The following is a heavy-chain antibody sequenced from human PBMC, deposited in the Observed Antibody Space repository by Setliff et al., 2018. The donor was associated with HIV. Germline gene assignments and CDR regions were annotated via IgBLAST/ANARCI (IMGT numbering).Heavy chain of an antibody. CDR1: GFTFGDYA. CDR2: IRSKAYGGAT. V-gene: IGHV3-49*04. CDR3: QTNYYDTSGYYYEARNYFDY. D-gene: IGHD3-22*01. J-gene: IGHJ4*02. Sequence: QPGGSLRLSCTASGFTFGDYAMSWVRQAPGKGLEWVGFIRSKAYGGATKYAASVKGRFTISRDDSKRIAYLQMNSLKTEDTAVYYCQTNYYDTSGYYYEARNYFDYWGQGTLVTVSS.